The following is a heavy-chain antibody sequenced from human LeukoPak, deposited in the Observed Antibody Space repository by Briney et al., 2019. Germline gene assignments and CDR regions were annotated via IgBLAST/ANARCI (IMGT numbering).Heavy chain of an antibody. D-gene: IGHD3-22*01. CDR3: ARGRVRPPYYYDSSGYRAGWGQTNIKNTNAPFDY. CDR2: IYTSGST. Sequence: SETLSLTCTVSGGSISSYYWSWIRQPAGKGLEWIGRIYTSGSTNYNPSLKSRVTMSVDTSKNQFSLKLSSVTAADTAVYYCARGRVRPPYYYDSSGYRAGWGQTNIKNTNAPFDYWGQGTLVTVSS. J-gene: IGHJ4*02. V-gene: IGHV4-4*07. CDR1: GGSISSYY.